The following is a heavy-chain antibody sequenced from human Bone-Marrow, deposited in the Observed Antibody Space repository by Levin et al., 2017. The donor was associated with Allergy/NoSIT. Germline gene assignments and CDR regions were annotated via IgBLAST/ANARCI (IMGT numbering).Heavy chain of an antibody. CDR1: EFTVFNNY. CDR3: SRKTDSNPPGAY. Sequence: GGSLRLSCAASEFTVFNNYMSWVRQAPGKGLEWVSTIYSSGVTNYADSVKGRFIISRDRSKNTLYLQMNRLRDKDTAVYYCSRKTDSNPPGAYWGQGTLVTVSS. D-gene: IGHD6-13*01. CDR2: IYSSGVT. J-gene: IGHJ4*02. V-gene: IGHV3-53*01.